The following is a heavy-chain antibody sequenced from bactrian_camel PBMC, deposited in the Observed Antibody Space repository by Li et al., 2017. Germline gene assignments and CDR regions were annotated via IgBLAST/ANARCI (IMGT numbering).Heavy chain of an antibody. J-gene: IGHJ4*01. CDR2: IIDSDGLA. CDR3: AAGGGNGAICYTGERSMDY. V-gene: IGHV3S63*01. D-gene: IGHD2*01. Sequence: HVQLVESGGASVQAGGSLRLSCEGTGYDKPNYCMGWFRRAPGKEREGVAIIDSDGLAKYADSVKGRFTIPQDNAKNTLYLQMNRLKPEDTAMYYCAAGGGNGAICYTGERSMDYWGQGTQVTVS. CDR1: GYDKPNYC.